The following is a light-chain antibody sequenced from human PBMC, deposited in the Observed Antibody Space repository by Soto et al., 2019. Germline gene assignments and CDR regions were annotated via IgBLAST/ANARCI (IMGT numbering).Light chain of an antibody. CDR2: TAS. CDR3: QQSNSFPIT. J-gene: IGKJ5*01. CDR1: QAISSW. V-gene: IGKV1-12*01. Sequence: DLQMTQSPSFVSASVGDRVTITCRASQAISSWLAWYQQKPGKAPRLLIYTASTLQRGVPSRFSGSESGTVFTLTISSLQPEDFATYYCQQSNSFPITFGQGTRLEVK.